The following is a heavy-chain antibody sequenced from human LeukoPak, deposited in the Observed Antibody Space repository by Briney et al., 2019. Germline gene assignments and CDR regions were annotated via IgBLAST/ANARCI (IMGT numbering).Heavy chain of an antibody. CDR2: IWYDGSNK. D-gene: IGHD2-15*01. CDR3: ARTGGLGYCSGGSCYPMGYYYGMDV. Sequence: PGGSLRPSCAASGFTFDDYAMHWVRQAPGKGLEWVAVIWYDGSNKYYADSVKGRFTISRDNSKNTLYLQMNSLRAEDTAVYYCARTGGLGYCSGGSCYPMGYYYGMDVWGQGTTVTVSS. V-gene: IGHV3-33*08. J-gene: IGHJ6*02. CDR1: GFTFDDYA.